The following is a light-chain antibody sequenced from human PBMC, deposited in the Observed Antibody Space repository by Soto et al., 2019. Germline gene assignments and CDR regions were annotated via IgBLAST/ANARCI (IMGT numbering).Light chain of an antibody. J-gene: IGLJ1*01. Sequence: QSALTQPPSASGSPGQSVTISCTGTSSDVGGYKYVSWYQQHPGKAPKLMIFEVNKRPSGVPDRFSGSKSGNTASLTVSGPQDEDEADYYCSSYAGINNLGVFGTGTKLTVL. V-gene: IGLV2-8*01. CDR2: EVN. CDR1: SSDVGGYKY. CDR3: SSYAGINNLGV.